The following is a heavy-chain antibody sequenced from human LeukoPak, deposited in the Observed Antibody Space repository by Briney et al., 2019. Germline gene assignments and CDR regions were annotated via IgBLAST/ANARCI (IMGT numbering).Heavy chain of an antibody. CDR1: GESFSGFY. CDR3: ARGLWFGSYYFDD. Sequence: SETLSLTCAVYGESFSGFYWTWVRQPPGTGLEWIADVNPSGRANYNPSLKSRVIISVDTSKNQFSLKLSSVTDADTAVYYCARGLWFGSYYFDDWGQGTLVTVSP. D-gene: IGHD3-10*01. CDR2: VNPSGRA. V-gene: IGHV4-34*01. J-gene: IGHJ4*02.